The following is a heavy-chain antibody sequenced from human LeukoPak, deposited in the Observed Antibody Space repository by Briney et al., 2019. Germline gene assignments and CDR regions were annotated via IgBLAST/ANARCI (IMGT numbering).Heavy chain of an antibody. CDR1: GFTFSNAW. J-gene: IGHJ4*02. V-gene: IGHV3-15*01. Sequence: GGSLRLSCAASGFTFSNAWVSWVRQAPGKGLEWVGRIKSKTDGGTTDYAAPVKGRFTISRDDSKNTLYLQMNSLKTEDTAVYYCTTGGVVVVVAATLADYWGQGTLVTVSS. CDR2: IKSKTDGGTT. CDR3: TTGGVVVVVAATLADY. D-gene: IGHD2-15*01.